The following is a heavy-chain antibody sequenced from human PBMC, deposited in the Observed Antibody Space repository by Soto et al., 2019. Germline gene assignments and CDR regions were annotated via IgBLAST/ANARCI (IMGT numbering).Heavy chain of an antibody. D-gene: IGHD4-17*01. CDR2: IYWDDDK. J-gene: IGHJ3*02. CDR3: AHYGDYRTAFDI. V-gene: IGHV2-5*02. Sequence: QITLKESGPTLVKPTQTLTLTCTFSGFSLSTSGVGVGWIRQPPGKALEWLALIYWDDDKRYSPSLKSRLTITKDTSKNQVVLTMNNMDPVDTATYYCAHYGDYRTAFDIWGQGTMVTVSS. CDR1: GFSLSTSGVG.